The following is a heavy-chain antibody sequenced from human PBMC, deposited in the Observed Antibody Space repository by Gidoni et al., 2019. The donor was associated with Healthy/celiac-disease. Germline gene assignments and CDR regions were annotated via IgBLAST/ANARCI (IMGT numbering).Heavy chain of an antibody. J-gene: IGHJ4*02. V-gene: IGHV3-30*01. D-gene: IGHD1-26*01. CDR1: GFTFSSYA. CDR3: ARDGTGFDY. Sequence: GESGGGVVQPGRSLRLSCAVSGFTFSSYAMHWVRQSPGKGLEWVAVISYDGSNKYYADSVKGRFTISRDNSKNTLYLQMNSLRAEDTAVYYCARDGTGFDYWGQGTLVTVSS. CDR2: ISYDGSNK.